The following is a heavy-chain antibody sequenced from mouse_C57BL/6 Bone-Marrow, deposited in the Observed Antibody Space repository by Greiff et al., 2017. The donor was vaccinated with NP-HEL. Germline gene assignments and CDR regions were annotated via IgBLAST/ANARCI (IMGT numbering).Heavy chain of an antibody. V-gene: IGHV1-54*01. CDR3: ARGGIYYDYAWFAY. D-gene: IGHD2-4*01. CDR1: GYAFTNYL. Sequence: QVQLQQSGAELVRPGTSVKVSCKASGYAFTNYLIEWVKQRPGQGLEWIGVINPGSGGTNYNEKFKGKATLTADKSSSTAYMQLSSLTSEDSAVYVCARGGIYYDYAWFAYGGQGTLVTVSA. J-gene: IGHJ3*01. CDR2: INPGSGGT.